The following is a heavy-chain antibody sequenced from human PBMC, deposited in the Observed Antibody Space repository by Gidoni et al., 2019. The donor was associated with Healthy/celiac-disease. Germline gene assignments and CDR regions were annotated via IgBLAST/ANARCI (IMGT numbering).Heavy chain of an antibody. CDR2: ISYDRSNK. CDR1: GFTPRSYA. CDR3: ARAVAGYYYYYMDV. D-gene: IGHD6-19*01. Sequence: QVQLVESGGGVVQPGRSLRLPFAASGFTPRSYAMHWVRQAQDKGLEWMAVISYDRSNKYNADSVKGRFTISRDNSKNTLYLQMNSLRAEDTAVYYCARAVAGYYYYYMDVWGKGTTVTVSS. J-gene: IGHJ6*03. V-gene: IGHV3-30*04.